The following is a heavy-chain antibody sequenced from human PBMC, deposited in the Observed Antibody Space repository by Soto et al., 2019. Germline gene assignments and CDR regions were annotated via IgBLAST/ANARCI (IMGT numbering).Heavy chain of an antibody. CDR2: INADNGNT. V-gene: IGHV1-3*01. J-gene: IGHJ4*02. CDR1: GYTFTSYA. D-gene: IGHD3-22*01. CDR3: ARDGEYDSSGYYFH. Sequence: ASVKVSCKASGYTFTSYAMHWVRQAPGQRLEWMGWINADNGNTKYSQKFQGRVTMTTDTSTSTAYMGLRSLRSDDTAVYYCARDGEYDSSGYYFHWGQGTLVTVSS.